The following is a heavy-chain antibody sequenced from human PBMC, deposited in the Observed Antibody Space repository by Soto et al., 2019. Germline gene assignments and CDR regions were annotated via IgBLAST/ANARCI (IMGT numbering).Heavy chain of an antibody. V-gene: IGHV4-59*01. CDR3: GSDGDGRMTTNPVYPSGMDV. Sequence: PGGTLSLTCTVSGGSFGRYYWRWTRQAPGKRLEWIGYVFYTGRANYHPSLKSRLSISLDTANHQFSLKLNSVTAADTAVYYCGSDGDGRMTTNPVYPSGMDVWGQGTTVTVSS. CDR2: VFYTGRA. J-gene: IGHJ6*02. CDR1: GGSFGRYY. D-gene: IGHD4-4*01.